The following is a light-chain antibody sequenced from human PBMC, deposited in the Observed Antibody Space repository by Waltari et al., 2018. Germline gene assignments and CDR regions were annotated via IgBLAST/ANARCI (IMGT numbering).Light chain of an antibody. CDR2: TAS. Sequence: EIFLTQSPGTMSLSPGERAPLPCRASQSGTSNYLAWYQQKPGQAPRLLMYTASSRASGIPDRFSGSGSGTDFTLTISRLEPEDFAVYYCQQYGSSPLTFGGGTKVEIK. CDR3: QQYGSSPLT. J-gene: IGKJ4*01. V-gene: IGKV3-20*01. CDR1: QSGTSNY.